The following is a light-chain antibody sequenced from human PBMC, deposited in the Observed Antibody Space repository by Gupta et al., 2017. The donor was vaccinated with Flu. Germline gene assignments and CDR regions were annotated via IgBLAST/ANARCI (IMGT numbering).Light chain of an antibody. J-gene: IGKJ1*01. CDR3: QQEYSVPET. Sequence: SLGERATINCKASQSCWYSSTNQNYLAWYQQKPGQPPRLLIYWASTRESGVPARFSGSGSGTDFTLTITSLQAEDVAVYYCQQEYSVPETFGQGTKVEIK. CDR2: WAS. CDR1: QSCWYSSTNQNY. V-gene: IGKV4-1*01.